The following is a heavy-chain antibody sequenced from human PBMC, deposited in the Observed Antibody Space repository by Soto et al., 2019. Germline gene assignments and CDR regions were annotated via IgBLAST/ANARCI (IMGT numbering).Heavy chain of an antibody. CDR2: IYPGDSDT. Sequence: PGESLKISCKGSGYSFTSYWIGWVRQMPGKGLEWMGIIYPGDSDTRYSPSFQGQVTISADKSISTAYLQWSSLKASDTAMYYCARRIVVVTATRTSYYYGMDVWGQGTTVTAP. J-gene: IGHJ6*02. CDR1: GYSFTSYW. D-gene: IGHD2-21*02. CDR3: ARRIVVVTATRTSYYYGMDV. V-gene: IGHV5-51*01.